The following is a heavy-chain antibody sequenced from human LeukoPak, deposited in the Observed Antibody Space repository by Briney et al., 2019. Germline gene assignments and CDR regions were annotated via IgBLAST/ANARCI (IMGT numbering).Heavy chain of an antibody. J-gene: IGHJ6*02. CDR2: IIPIFGTA. V-gene: IGHV1-69*13. D-gene: IGHD3-22*01. CDR1: GGTFSSYA. Sequence: ASVKVSCKASGGTFSSYAISWVRQAPGQGLEWMGGIIPIFGTANYAQKFQGRVTITADESTSTAYMELSSLRSEDTAVYYCASPGLYDSSGYYYYYGMDVWGQGTTVTVSS. CDR3: ASPGLYDSSGYYYYYGMDV.